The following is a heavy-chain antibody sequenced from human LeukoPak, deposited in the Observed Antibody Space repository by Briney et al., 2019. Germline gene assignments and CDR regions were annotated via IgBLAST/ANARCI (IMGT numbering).Heavy chain of an antibody. J-gene: IGHJ4*02. D-gene: IGHD3-3*01. CDR1: GFTFSSYA. V-gene: IGHV3-30-3*01. CDR3: ARGSGDFWSGYYQGLDY. CDR2: ISYDGSNE. Sequence: GGSLRLSCAASGFTFSSYAMHWVRQAPGKGLEWVAVISYDGSNEYYADSVKGRFTISRDNSKNTLYLQMNSLRAEDTAVYYCARGSGDFWSGYYQGLDYWGQGTLVTVSS.